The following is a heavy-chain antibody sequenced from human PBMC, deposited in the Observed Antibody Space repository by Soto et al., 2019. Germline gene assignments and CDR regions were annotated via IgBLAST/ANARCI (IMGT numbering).Heavy chain of an antibody. CDR3: AKRYYYDNSGLWDY. CDR2: ITSSGDTT. V-gene: IGHV3-23*01. J-gene: IGHJ4*02. CDR1: GFAFSSYA. Sequence: EVQLLESGGGLVQPGGSLRLSCAASGFAFSSYAMSWVRQAPGKGLEWVSAITSSGDTTHYRDSVKGRFTIYRDNSKYTLHLQMNSLRAEDTAVYYCAKRYYYDNSGLWDYWGQGTLVTVSS. D-gene: IGHD3-22*01.